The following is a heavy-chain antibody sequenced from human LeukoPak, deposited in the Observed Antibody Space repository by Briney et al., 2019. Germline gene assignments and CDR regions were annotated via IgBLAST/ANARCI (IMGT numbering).Heavy chain of an antibody. CDR3: ARDLMDDYVWGSYRPSSYYFDY. J-gene: IGHJ4*02. Sequence: GGSLRLSRAASGFTFSSYAMHWVRQAPGKGLEWVAVISYDGSNKYYADSVKGRFTISRDNSKNTLYLQMNSLRAEDTAVYYCARDLMDDYVWGSYRPSSYYFDYWGQGTLVTVSS. D-gene: IGHD3-16*02. V-gene: IGHV3-30*04. CDR2: ISYDGSNK. CDR1: GFTFSSYA.